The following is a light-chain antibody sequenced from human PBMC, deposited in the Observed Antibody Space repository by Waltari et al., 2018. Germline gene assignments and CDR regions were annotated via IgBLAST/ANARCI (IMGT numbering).Light chain of an antibody. CDR2: DAS. J-gene: IGKJ4*01. CDR3: QQYHNWPLS. CDR1: QSVTNN. V-gene: IGKV3-15*01. Sequence: ILMTQSPATLSVSPGERATLSCRASQSVTNNLACYQQQPGQAPRLLIYDASSRATGIPARFSGSGSGTEFTLTVSSLQSEDFAVYYCQQYHNWPLSFGGGTKVEIK.